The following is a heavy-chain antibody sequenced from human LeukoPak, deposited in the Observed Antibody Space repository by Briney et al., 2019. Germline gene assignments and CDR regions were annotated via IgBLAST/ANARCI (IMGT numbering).Heavy chain of an antibody. CDR2: INYTGST. CDR1: GGSIRSTSNY. D-gene: IGHD3-10*01. CDR3: ARDPIRGKDAFDI. J-gene: IGHJ3*02. Sequence: SETLSLTYTVSGGSIRSTSNYWAWIRQAPGRGPEWIGIINYTGSTYYNPSLGSRVTMSVDTSKSQFALKLDSVTAADTAVYFCARDPIRGKDAFDIWGQGTQVTVSS. V-gene: IGHV4-39*06.